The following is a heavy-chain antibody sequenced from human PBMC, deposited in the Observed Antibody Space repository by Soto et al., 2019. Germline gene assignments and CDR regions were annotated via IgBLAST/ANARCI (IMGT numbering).Heavy chain of an antibody. Sequence: ASVKVSCKASGYTFTSYAMHWVRQVPGQRLEWMGWINAGNGNTKYSQKFQGRVTITRDTSASTAYMELSSLRSEDTAVYYCARPYYYGSGSHRVMDVWGQGTTVTVSS. D-gene: IGHD3-10*01. J-gene: IGHJ6*02. CDR2: INAGNGNT. V-gene: IGHV1-3*01. CDR3: ARPYYYGSGSHRVMDV. CDR1: GYTFTSYA.